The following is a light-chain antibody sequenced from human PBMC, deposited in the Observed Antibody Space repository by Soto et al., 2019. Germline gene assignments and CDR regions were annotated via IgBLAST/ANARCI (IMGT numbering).Light chain of an antibody. J-gene: IGKJ3*01. CDR1: QTLSINS. CDR3: QQYDGAPLT. V-gene: IGKV3-20*01. Sequence: EIVLTQSPDTLSLSPGERATLFCRASQTLSINSLAWYQQKPGQAPRLLIYAASTRDTGIPDRFNGSGSGTHFPLTNKRQEPEDFAVDYCQQYDGAPLTFGPGTKVDVK. CDR2: AAS.